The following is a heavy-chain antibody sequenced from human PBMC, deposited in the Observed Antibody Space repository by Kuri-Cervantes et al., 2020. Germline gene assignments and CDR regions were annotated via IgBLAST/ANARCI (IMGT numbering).Heavy chain of an antibody. V-gene: IGHV4-30-4*01. CDR1: GGSISRGDYY. CDR3: ARAYYYDSSGYPTNWFDP. D-gene: IGHD3-22*01. J-gene: IGHJ5*02. CDR2: IYYSGST. Sequence: SETLSLTCTVSGGSISRGDYYWSWIRQPPGKGLEWIGYIYYSGSTYYNPSLKSRLTISVDTSKNQFSLKLSSVTAADTAVYYCARAYYYDSSGYPTNWFDPWGQGTLVTVSS.